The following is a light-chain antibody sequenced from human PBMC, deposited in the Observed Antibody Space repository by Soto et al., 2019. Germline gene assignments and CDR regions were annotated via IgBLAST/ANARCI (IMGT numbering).Light chain of an antibody. Sequence: LHTRCLCVVERDTSTRRASQTISSGLAWYQQKPGKAPKLLIYKASTLKSGVPARFSGSGSGTEFALTISSLQPDDFATYYCQQYNSYSGAFGQGTKVDVK. J-gene: IGKJ1*01. CDR2: KAS. V-gene: IGKV1-5*03. CDR3: QQYNSYSGA. CDR1: QTISSG.